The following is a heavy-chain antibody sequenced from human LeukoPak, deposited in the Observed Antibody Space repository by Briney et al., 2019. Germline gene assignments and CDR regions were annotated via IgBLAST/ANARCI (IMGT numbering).Heavy chain of an antibody. CDR3: ARRGTRARGNTIFAWFDP. Sequence: SETLSLTCAVSGGSISSGGYSWSWIRQPPGKGLEWIGYIYHSGSTYYNPSLKSRVTISVDRSKNQFSLKLSSVIAADTAVYYCARRGTRARGNTIFAWFDPWGQGTLVTVSS. V-gene: IGHV4-30-2*01. J-gene: IGHJ5*02. CDR2: IYHSGST. CDR1: GGSISSGGYS. D-gene: IGHD3-3*01.